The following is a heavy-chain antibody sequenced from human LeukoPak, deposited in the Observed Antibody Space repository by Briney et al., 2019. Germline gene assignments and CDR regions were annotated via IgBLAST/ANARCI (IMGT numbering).Heavy chain of an antibody. J-gene: IGHJ3*02. CDR1: GGSVSSGDYY. CDR3: ARHLGRVAGNDAFDI. D-gene: IGHD6-19*01. Sequence: PSETLSLTCTVSGGSVSSGDYYWSWIRQPPGKGLEWIGYINYSGYTLYNPSLRSRVTISIDTSKNHFSLKVSSVTAADTAVYYCARHLGRVAGNDAFDIWGQGTMVTVSS. V-gene: IGHV4-30-4*01. CDR2: INYSGYT.